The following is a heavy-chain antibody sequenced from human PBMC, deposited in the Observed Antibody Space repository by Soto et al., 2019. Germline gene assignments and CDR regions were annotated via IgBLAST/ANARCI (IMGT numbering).Heavy chain of an antibody. CDR2: IYYSGIT. CDR3: ARHGST. V-gene: IGHV4-39*01. CDR1: GVSISNSSYY. J-gene: IGHJ5*02. Sequence: QLQLQESGPGLVKPSETLSLTCTVSGVSISNSSYYWGWIRRPPGKGLEWIGTIYYSGITYYNPSLKSRVTISVDTSKNQFSLKLTSVTAADTAVYSCARHGSTWGQGTLVTVSS.